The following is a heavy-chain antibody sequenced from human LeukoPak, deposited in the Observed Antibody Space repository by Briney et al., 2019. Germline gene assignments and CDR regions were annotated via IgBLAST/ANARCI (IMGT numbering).Heavy chain of an antibody. D-gene: IGHD2-15*01. J-gene: IGHJ5*02. CDR2: INHSGST. CDR3: ARYIVVVVAAFTGRSSRWFDP. V-gene: IGHV4-39*07. Sequence: SETLYLTCTVSGGSISSDRYSWSWIRQPPGKGLEWIGEINHSGSTNYNPSLKSRVTTSVDTSKNQFSLKLSSVTAADTAVYYCARYIVVVVAAFTGRSSRWFDPWGQGTLVTVSS. CDR1: GGSISSDRYS.